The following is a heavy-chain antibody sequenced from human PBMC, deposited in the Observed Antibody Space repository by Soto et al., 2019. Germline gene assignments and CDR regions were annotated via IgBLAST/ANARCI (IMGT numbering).Heavy chain of an antibody. V-gene: IGHV4-59*01. Sequence: PSETLSLTCTVSGGSITTYYWSWIRQPPGKGLEWIGYIYYSGSPNYNPSLKSRVTISVDTSKNQFSLNLSSVTAADTAIYYCARDRGGYIGYFDSWGQGTLVTVSS. D-gene: IGHD3-22*01. CDR3: ARDRGGYIGYFDS. CDR1: GGSITTYY. J-gene: IGHJ4*02. CDR2: IYYSGSP.